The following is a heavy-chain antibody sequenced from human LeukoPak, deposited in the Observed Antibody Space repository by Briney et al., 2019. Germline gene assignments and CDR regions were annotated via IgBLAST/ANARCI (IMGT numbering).Heavy chain of an antibody. Sequence: PSETLSLTCTVSGGSISSSSYYWGWIRQPPGKGLEWIGSIYYSGSTYYNPSLKSRVTISVDTPKNQFSLKLSSVTAADTAVYYCARDYYYYYYMDVWGKGTTVTISS. J-gene: IGHJ6*03. CDR1: GGSISSSSYY. V-gene: IGHV4-39*07. CDR2: IYYSGST. CDR3: ARDYYYYYYMDV.